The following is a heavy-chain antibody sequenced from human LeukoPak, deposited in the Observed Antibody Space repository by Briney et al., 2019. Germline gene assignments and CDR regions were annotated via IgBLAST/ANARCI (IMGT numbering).Heavy chain of an antibody. J-gene: IGHJ4*02. CDR1: GFTFSSFA. CDR3: AKPRTTGLGWAQFDY. Sequence: GRSLRLSCAASGFTFSSFAMTWVRQAPGKGLEWVSGFDGNGPNTYYADSVKGRWTISRDNSRNTLYLEMNSLRPEDTAIYYCAKPRTTGLGWAQFDYWGQGSLVTVSS. CDR2: FDGNGPNT. V-gene: IGHV3-23*01. D-gene: IGHD2-8*02.